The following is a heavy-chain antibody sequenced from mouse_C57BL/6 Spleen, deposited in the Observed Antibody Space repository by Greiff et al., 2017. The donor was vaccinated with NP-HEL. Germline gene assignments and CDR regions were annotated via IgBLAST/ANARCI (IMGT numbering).Heavy chain of an antibody. V-gene: IGHV5-6*01. D-gene: IGHD1-1*01. CDR2: ISSGGSYT. Sequence: EVMLVESGGDLVKPGGSLKLSCAASGFTFSSYGMSWVRQTPDKRLEWVATISSGGSYTYYPDSVKGRFTISRDNAKNTLYLQMSSLKSEDTAMYYCARQKDYGSSYYWYFDVWGTGTTVTVSS. CDR3: ARQKDYGSSYYWYFDV. J-gene: IGHJ1*03. CDR1: GFTFSSYG.